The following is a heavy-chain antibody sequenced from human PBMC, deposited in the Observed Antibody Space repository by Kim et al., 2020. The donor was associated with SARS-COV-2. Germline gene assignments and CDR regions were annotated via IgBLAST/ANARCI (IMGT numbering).Heavy chain of an antibody. D-gene: IGHD1-7*01. CDR3: ARIRFTGTTFTGAFDI. J-gene: IGHJ3*02. V-gene: IGHV5-51*01. Sequence: SFQGQVTISADKSISTAYLQWSSLKASDTAMYYCARIRFTGTTFTGAFDIWGQGTMVTVSS.